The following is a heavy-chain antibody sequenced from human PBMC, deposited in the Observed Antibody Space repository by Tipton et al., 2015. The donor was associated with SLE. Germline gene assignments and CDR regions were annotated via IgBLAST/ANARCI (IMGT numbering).Heavy chain of an antibody. Sequence: TLSLTCTVSGDSISNGDDYWSWIRQPPGKGLEWIGHIYYSGSTNYNPSLKSRVTISIETSKNQFSLQLTSVTPEDTAVYYCARGFLYDGFQVWGQGTLVTVSS. CDR1: GDSISNGDDY. D-gene: IGHD2-2*02. V-gene: IGHV4-61*08. J-gene: IGHJ1*01. CDR3: ARGFLYDGFQV. CDR2: IYYSGST.